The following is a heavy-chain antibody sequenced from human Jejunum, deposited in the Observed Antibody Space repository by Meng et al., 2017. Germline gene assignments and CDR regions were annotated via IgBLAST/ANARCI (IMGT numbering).Heavy chain of an antibody. D-gene: IGHD3-10*01. CDR1: GFTVSSNY. CDR3: ARQRLADYGSGSYYTDWSFDL. V-gene: IGHV3-66*02. Sequence: GESLKISCAASGFTVSSNYLSWVRQAPGKGLEWVAVIYIGGNTYYADSAKGRFTISRDNSKNTLYLHMNSLRTEDTAVYYCARQRLADYGSGSYYTDWSFDLWGHGTLVTVSS. J-gene: IGHJ2*01. CDR2: IYIGGNT.